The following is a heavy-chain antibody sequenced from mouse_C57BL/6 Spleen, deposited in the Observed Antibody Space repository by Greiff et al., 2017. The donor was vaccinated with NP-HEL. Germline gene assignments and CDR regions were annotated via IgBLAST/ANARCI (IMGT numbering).Heavy chain of an antibody. Sequence: VQLQQSGPELVKPGASVKISCTASGFTFTDYYMNWVNQSPGKSLEWIGDINPNNGGTSYNQNFKGKATFSVDNSSSTAYMEIRSLTSESSAVYYCALGSAWFAYWGQGTLVTVAA. V-gene: IGHV1-26*01. J-gene: IGHJ3*01. CDR3: ALGSAWFAY. D-gene: IGHD1-1*01. CDR1: GFTFTDYY. CDR2: INPNNGGT.